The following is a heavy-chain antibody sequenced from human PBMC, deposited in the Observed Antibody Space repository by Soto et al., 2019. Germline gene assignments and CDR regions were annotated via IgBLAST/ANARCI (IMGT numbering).Heavy chain of an antibody. CDR3: ARDGGLGMFGEPHYYYYGMDV. CDR2: IWYDGSNK. V-gene: IGHV3-33*01. D-gene: IGHD3-10*02. Sequence: QVQLVESGGGVVQPGRSLRLSCAASGFTFSSYGMHWVRQAPGKGLEWVAVIWYDGSNKYYADSVKGRFTISRDNSKNTLYLQMNSLRAEDTAVYYCARDGGLGMFGEPHYYYYGMDVWGQGTTVTVSS. J-gene: IGHJ6*02. CDR1: GFTFSSYG.